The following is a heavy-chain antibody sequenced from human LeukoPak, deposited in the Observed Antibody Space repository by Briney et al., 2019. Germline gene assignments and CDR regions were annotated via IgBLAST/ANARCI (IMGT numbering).Heavy chain of an antibody. D-gene: IGHD5-18*01. CDR2: IYYSGST. CDR1: GGSISSYY. Sequence: SETLSLTCTVSGGSISSYYWSWIRQPPGKGRVWIGYIYYSGSTDYNPSLKSRVTISVDTSKNQFSLKLSSVTAADTAVYYCARDRSEYSYGDGVLLGYYGMDVWGKGTTVTVSS. J-gene: IGHJ6*04. V-gene: IGHV4-59*01. CDR3: ARDRSEYSYGDGVLLGYYGMDV.